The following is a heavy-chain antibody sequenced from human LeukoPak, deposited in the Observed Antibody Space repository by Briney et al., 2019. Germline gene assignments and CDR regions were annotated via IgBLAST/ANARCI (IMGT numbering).Heavy chain of an antibody. CDR3: ARDRFFTPSGCYYSYYYMDV. CDR2: ILPKFGTA. Sequence: SVKVFCKAYGGTLSSYAISCVRQAAGQGLEWMGGILPKFGTANYAQKFQGRVTITADTSTSTDYMELSSLRSEDTAVYYCARDRFFTPSGCYYSYYYMDVWGKGTTVTVSS. V-gene: IGHV1-69*06. J-gene: IGHJ6*03. D-gene: IGHD2-15*01. CDR1: GGTLSSYA.